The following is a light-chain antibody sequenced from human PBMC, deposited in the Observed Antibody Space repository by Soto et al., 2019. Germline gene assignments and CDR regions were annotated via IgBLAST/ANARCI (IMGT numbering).Light chain of an antibody. CDR1: SSNMGSNT. CDR2: SNN. Sequence: QSVLTQPPSSSGTPGQRVTSSCSGSSSNMGSNTVNWYLQLPGTAPKLLIYSNNQRPSGVPDRFSGSKSGTSASLAISGLQSEDEADYYCAAWDDSLNGWVFGGGTQLTVL. J-gene: IGLJ7*01. CDR3: AAWDDSLNGWV. V-gene: IGLV1-44*01.